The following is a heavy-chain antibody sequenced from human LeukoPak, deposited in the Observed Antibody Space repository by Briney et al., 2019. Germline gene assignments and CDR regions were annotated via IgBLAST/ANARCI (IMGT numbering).Heavy chain of an antibody. J-gene: IGHJ5*02. CDR3: ARDRKDIVVVVAAPNWFDP. CDR1: GFTFSSYS. V-gene: IGHV3-21*01. D-gene: IGHD2-15*01. CDR2: ISSSSSYI. Sequence: GGSLRLSCAASGFTFSSYSMNWVRQAPGKGLEWASSISSSSSYIYYADSVKGRFTTSRDNAKNSLYLQMNSLRAEDTAVYYCARDRKDIVVVVAAPNWFDPWGQGTLVTVSS.